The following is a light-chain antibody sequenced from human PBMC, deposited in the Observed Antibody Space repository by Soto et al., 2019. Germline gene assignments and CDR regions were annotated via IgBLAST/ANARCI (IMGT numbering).Light chain of an antibody. CDR3: QQRSNWPPIT. CDR1: QSVSSY. CDR2: DAS. Sequence: ETVMTQSPATLSVSPGERATLSCRASQSVSSYLAWYQQKPGQAPRLLIYDASNRATGIPARFSGGGSGTDFTLTIDNLEPEDFAIYYCQQRSNWPPITFGQGTRLEIK. J-gene: IGKJ5*01. V-gene: IGKV3-11*01.